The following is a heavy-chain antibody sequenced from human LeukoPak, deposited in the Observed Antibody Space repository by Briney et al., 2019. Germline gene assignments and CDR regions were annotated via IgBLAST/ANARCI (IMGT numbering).Heavy chain of an antibody. Sequence: GASAKVSCKASGYTFTSYYMHWVRQAPGQGLEWMGIINPSGGSTSYAQKFQGRVTMTRDTSTSTVYMELSSLRSEDTAVYYCARETSWAEFDYWGQGTLVTVSS. V-gene: IGHV1-46*01. J-gene: IGHJ4*02. D-gene: IGHD2-2*01. CDR3: ARETSWAEFDY. CDR2: INPSGGST. CDR1: GYTFTSYY.